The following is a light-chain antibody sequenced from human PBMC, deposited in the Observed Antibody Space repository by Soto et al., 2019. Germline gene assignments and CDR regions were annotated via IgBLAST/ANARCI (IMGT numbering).Light chain of an antibody. V-gene: IGKV4-1*01. J-gene: IGKJ5*01. CDR3: QQYLTTPST. CDR1: XSVWLSSNNKNY. Sequence: DIVMTQSPDSLAVSLGERSTINXXSRXSVWLSSNNKNYLAWYQQKPGQTPKXXIYWASTRESGVPDRFSASGSGTDFTLTITGLQAQDVAVYYCQQYLTTPSTFGQGTRLEIK. CDR2: WAS.